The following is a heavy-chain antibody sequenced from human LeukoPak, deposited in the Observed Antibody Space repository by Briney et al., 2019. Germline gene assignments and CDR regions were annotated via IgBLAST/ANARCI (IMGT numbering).Heavy chain of an antibody. J-gene: IGHJ3*02. CDR1: GFTFSSYW. Sequence: GGSLRLSCAASGFTFSSYWMHWVRQAPGKGLVWVSRINSDGSSTSYADSVKGRFTISRDNAKNTLYLQMNSLRAEDTAVYYCARGSRAQGNAFDIWGQGTMVTVSS. CDR3: ARGSRAQGNAFDI. CDR2: INSDGSST. D-gene: IGHD3-10*01. V-gene: IGHV3-74*01.